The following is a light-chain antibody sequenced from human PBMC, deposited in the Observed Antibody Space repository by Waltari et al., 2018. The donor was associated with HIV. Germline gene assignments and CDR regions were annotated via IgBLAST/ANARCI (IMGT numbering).Light chain of an antibody. CDR1: QGISSY. J-gene: IGKJ4*01. V-gene: IGKV1-8*01. CDR2: AAS. Sequence: AIRMTQSPSSFSASTGDRVTITCRASQGISSYLAWYQQKPGKAPNLLIYAASTSQSGVPSRFSGSGSGTDFTLTISCLQSEDFASYYCQQYYSYPLTFGGGTKVEIK. CDR3: QQYYSYPLT.